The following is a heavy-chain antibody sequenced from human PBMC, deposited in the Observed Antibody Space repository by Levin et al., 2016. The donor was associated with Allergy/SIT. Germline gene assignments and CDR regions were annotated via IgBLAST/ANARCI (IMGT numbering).Heavy chain of an antibody. Sequence: GESLKISCAASGFTFSSYGMHWVRQAPGKGLEWVAVISYDGSNKYYADSVKGRFTISRDNSKNTLYLQMNSLRAEDTAVYYCAKTSSTSWIKYYYYGMDVWGQGTTVTVSS. D-gene: IGHD2-2*01. CDR3: AKTSSTSWIKYYYYGMDV. V-gene: IGHV3-30*18. J-gene: IGHJ6*02. CDR2: ISYDGSNK. CDR1: GFTFSSYG.